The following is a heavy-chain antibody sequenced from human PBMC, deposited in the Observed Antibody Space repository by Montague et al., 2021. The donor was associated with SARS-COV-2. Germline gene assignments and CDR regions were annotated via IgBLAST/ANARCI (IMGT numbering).Heavy chain of an antibody. D-gene: IGHD1-26*01. V-gene: IGHV4-61*02. J-gene: IGHJ4*02. Sequence: SETLSLTCTVSGASISTGIYYWSRIRQPAGKGLEWIGRIRTTGHTDYNSSLESRVFMSVDTSTNQFSLSLTSVTAADTAVYFCARFGSGTLEFDLWGQGTLVTVSS. CDR3: ARFGSGTLEFDL. CDR2: IRTTGHT. CDR1: GASISTGIYY.